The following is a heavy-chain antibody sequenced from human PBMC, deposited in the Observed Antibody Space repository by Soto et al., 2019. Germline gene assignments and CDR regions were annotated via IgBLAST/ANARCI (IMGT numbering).Heavy chain of an antibody. V-gene: IGHV1-2*04. CDR3: ARDQIAAAGTDYYYGMDV. Sequence: ASVKVSCKASGYTFTGYYMHWVRQAPGQGLEWMGWINPNSGGTNYAQKFQGWVTMTRDTSISTAYMELSRLRSDDTAVYYCARDQIAAAGTDYYYGMDVWVQGTTVTV. CDR2: INPNSGGT. J-gene: IGHJ6*02. CDR1: GYTFTGYY. D-gene: IGHD6-13*01.